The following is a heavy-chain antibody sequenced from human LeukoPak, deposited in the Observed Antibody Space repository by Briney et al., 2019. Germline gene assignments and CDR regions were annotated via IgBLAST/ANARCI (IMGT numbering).Heavy chain of an antibody. CDR1: GYTFTSYY. J-gene: IGHJ3*02. CDR3: AREDSSGYYSSGDAFDI. D-gene: IGHD3-22*01. Sequence: ASVKVSCKASGYTFTSYYMHWVRQAPGQGLEWMGIINPSGGSTSYAQKFQGRVTMTRDTSTSTVYMELSSLRSEDTAVYYCAREDSSGYYSSGDAFDIWGQGTMATVSS. V-gene: IGHV1-46*01. CDR2: INPSGGST.